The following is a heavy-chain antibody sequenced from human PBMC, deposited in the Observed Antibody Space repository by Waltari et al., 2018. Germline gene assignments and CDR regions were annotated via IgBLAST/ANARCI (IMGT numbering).Heavy chain of an antibody. CDR2: ITNTGSNT. V-gene: IGHV3-64D*08. D-gene: IGHD3-10*01. J-gene: IGHJ4*02. Sequence: KGLEYVSAITNTGSNTYSADSVRDRFTISRDNSKNTLFLQMTSLRSEDTAVYYCVKGVQPLLWFGELNFDHWGQGVLVTVSS. CDR3: VKGVQPLLWFGELNFDH.